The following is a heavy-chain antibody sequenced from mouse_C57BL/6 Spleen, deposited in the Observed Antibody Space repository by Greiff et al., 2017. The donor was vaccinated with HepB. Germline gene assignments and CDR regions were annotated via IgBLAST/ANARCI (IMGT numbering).Heavy chain of an antibody. CDR1: GFSLTSYG. V-gene: IGHV2-2*01. Sequence: VHLVESGPGLVQPSQSLSITCTVSGFSLTSYGVHWVLQSPGKGLEWLGVIWSGGSTDYNAAFISRLSISKDNSKSQVFFKMNSLQADDTAIYYCARDYYGSSYGYFDVWGTGTTVTVSS. J-gene: IGHJ1*03. D-gene: IGHD1-1*01. CDR2: IWSGGST. CDR3: ARDYYGSSYGYFDV.